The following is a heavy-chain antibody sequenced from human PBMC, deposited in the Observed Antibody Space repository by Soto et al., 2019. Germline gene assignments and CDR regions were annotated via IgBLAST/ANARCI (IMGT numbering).Heavy chain of an antibody. V-gene: IGHV3-9*01. CDR1: GFTFDYYA. D-gene: IGHD6-13*01. Sequence: PGGSLRLSCAASGFTFDYYAMHWVRQVPGKGLEWVSGINWNSGSIGYADSVKGRFAISRDNAKNSLHLQMNSLRVEETAFYYCVKDESINWYSGHFRHWGQGT. CDR2: INWNSGSI. J-gene: IGHJ1*01. CDR3: VKDESINWYSGHFRH.